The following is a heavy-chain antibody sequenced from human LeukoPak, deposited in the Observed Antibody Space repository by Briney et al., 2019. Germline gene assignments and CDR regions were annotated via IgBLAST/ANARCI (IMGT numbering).Heavy chain of an antibody. Sequence: GGSLRLSCAASGFTFSSYWMHWVRQGPGKGLVWVSRINTDGTTTTYADSVKGRFTISRDNAKNTLYLQMNSLRVEDTAVYYCARGIDEWLYLNYWGQGALVTVSS. V-gene: IGHV3-74*01. CDR3: ARGIDEWLYLNY. CDR2: INTDGTTT. J-gene: IGHJ4*02. D-gene: IGHD3-3*01. CDR1: GFTFSSYW.